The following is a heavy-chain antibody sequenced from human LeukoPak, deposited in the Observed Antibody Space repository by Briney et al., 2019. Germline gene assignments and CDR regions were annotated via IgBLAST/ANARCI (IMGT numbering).Heavy chain of an antibody. CDR3: ARRNYDVHWYFDL. D-gene: IGHD3-22*01. V-gene: IGHV4-59*08. Sequence: SETLSLTCTVSGGSISSYYWSWIRQPPGKGLEWIGYIYYSGSTNYNPSLKSRVTISVDTSKNQFSLKLSSVTAADTAVYYCARRNYDVHWYFDLWGRGTLVTVSS. CDR2: IYYSGST. J-gene: IGHJ2*01. CDR1: GGSISSYY.